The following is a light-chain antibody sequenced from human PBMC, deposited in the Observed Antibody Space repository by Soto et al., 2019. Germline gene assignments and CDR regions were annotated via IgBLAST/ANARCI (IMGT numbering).Light chain of an antibody. CDR1: QSVSSN. Sequence: EIVMTQSPATLSVPPGERATLSCRASQSVSSNLAWYQQKSGQTPRLLIYGASTRATDIPARFSGSGSGTEFTLTISSLQSEDFAVYYCQQYDNWPLTFGGGTKVEIK. V-gene: IGKV3-15*01. CDR3: QQYDNWPLT. CDR2: GAS. J-gene: IGKJ4*01.